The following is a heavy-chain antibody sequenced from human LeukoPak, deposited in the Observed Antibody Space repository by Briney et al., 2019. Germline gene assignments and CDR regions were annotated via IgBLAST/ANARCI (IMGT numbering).Heavy chain of an antibody. D-gene: IGHD6-13*01. V-gene: IGHV3-30*18. J-gene: IGHJ6*02. Sequence: GGSLRLSCAASGFTFSSYGIHWVRQAPGKGLEWVAVVSYDASHKFYADSVKGRFTISRDNSKNTVYLQMTSLRAEDTAVYYCAKHSSSWYVAEGEPLSHYGMDVWGQGTTVTVS. CDR1: GFTFSSYG. CDR3: AKHSSSWYVAEGEPLSHYGMDV. CDR2: VSYDASHK.